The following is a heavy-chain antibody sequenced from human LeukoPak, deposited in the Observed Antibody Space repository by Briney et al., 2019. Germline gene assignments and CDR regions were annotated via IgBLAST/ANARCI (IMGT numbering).Heavy chain of an antibody. Sequence: GGSLRLSCAASGFTFSSYAMSWVRQAPGKGLEWVSAISGSGGSTYYADSVKGRFTISRDNAKNSLYLQLNSLRAEDTAVYYCAREDMVRVFDYWGQGTLVTVSS. V-gene: IGHV3-23*01. D-gene: IGHD3-10*01. J-gene: IGHJ4*02. CDR1: GFTFSSYA. CDR2: ISGSGGST. CDR3: AREDMVRVFDY.